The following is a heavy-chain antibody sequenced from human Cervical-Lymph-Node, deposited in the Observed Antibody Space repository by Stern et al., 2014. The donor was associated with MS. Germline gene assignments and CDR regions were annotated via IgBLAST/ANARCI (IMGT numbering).Heavy chain of an antibody. CDR3: AGYTIPVAATLDY. V-gene: IGHV1-3*01. J-gene: IGHJ4*02. D-gene: IGHD6-19*01. CDR1: EHTFTTFS. Sequence: QVQLVESGAEVKKPGASVKVSCKTSEHTFTTFSIHWVRQAPGQRLEWMGWINAGNGDTKYSQNFQGRVTITRDTSASTVYMELSSLRSEDTAVYYCAGYTIPVAATLDYWGQGALVTVSS. CDR2: INAGNGDT.